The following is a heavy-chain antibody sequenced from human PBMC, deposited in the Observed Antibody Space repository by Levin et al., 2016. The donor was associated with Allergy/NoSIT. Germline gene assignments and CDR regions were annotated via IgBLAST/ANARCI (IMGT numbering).Heavy chain of an antibody. CDR2: IYHSEST. V-gene: IGHV4-30-2*01. D-gene: IGHD1-26*01. CDR3: ARQHVNSGSYYGVFDY. Sequence: SETLSLTCAVSGGSISSGGYSWSWIRQPPGKGLEWIGYIYHSESTYYNPSLKSRVTISVDRSKNQFSLKLSSVTAADTAVYYCARQHVNSGSYYGVFDYWGQGTLVTVSS. CDR1: GGSISSGGYS. J-gene: IGHJ4*02.